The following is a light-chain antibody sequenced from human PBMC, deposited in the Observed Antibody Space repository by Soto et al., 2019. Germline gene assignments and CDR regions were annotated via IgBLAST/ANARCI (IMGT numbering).Light chain of an antibody. CDR3: QQYGSSLGVT. J-gene: IGKJ4*01. CDR2: AAS. CDR1: QSVSSSY. Sequence: EIVLTQSPGTLSLSPGERATLSCRASQSVSSSYLAWYQQKPGQAPRLLMSAASSRATGIPDRFSGSGSGTDFTLTISRLEAEDFAVYYCQQYGSSLGVTFGGGTKVDI. V-gene: IGKV3-20*01.